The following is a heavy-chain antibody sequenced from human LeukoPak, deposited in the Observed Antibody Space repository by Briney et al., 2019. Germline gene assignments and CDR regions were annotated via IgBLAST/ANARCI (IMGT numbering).Heavy chain of an antibody. CDR1: GFTFSSYS. Sequence: GGSLRLSCAASGFTFSSYSMNWVRQAPGKGLEWVSSISSSSSYIYYADSVKGRFTISRDNAKNSLYLQMNGLRAEDTAVYYCARETAGWYYYYMDVWGKGTTVTVSS. CDR2: ISSSSSYI. CDR3: ARETAGWYYYYMDV. D-gene: IGHD2-21*02. V-gene: IGHV3-21*01. J-gene: IGHJ6*03.